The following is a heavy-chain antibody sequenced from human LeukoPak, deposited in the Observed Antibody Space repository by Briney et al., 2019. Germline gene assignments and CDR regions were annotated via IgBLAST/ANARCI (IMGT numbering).Heavy chain of an antibody. CDR1: GFTFSSYG. V-gene: IGHV3-30*18. CDR3: AKGPRRTAVLRYFDWLFGY. CDR2: ISYDGSNK. D-gene: IGHD3-9*01. Sequence: GRSLRLSCAASGFTFSSYGTHWVRQAPGKGLEWVAVISYDGSNKHYADSVKGRFTISRDNSKNTLYLQMNSLRAEDTAVYYCAKGPRRTAVLRYFDWLFGYWGQGTLVTVSS. J-gene: IGHJ4*02.